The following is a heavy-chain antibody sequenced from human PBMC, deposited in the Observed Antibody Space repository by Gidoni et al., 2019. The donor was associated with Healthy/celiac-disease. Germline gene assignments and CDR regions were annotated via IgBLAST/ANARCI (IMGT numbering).Heavy chain of an antibody. J-gene: IGHJ4*02. D-gene: IGHD3-3*01. V-gene: IGHV2-5*02. CDR3: AHGYYDFWSGYYEGFDY. CDR1: GLSLSTSGVG. CDR2: IYWDDDK. Sequence: QITLKESGPTLVKPTQTPTLTCTFPGLSLSTSGVGVGWIRQPPGQALEWLALIYWDDDKGYSPSLKSRLTITKDTSKNQVVLTMTNMDPVDTATYYCAHGYYDFWSGYYEGFDYWGQGTLVTVSS.